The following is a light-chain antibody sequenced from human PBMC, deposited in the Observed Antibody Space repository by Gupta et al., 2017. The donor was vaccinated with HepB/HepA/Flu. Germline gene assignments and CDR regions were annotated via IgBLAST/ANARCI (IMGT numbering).Light chain of an antibody. CDR2: DAS. V-gene: IGKV3-11*01. CDR3: QQRSNWPPRS. Sequence: EIVLTQSPATLSMSPGERATLSCRASQSVSSYLAWYQQKAGQAPRLLIYDASNRATGIPARFSGSGSGTDYTLTISSRGHEDYAVNYCQQRSNWPPRSFGQGTKLEIK. J-gene: IGKJ2*04. CDR1: QSVSSY.